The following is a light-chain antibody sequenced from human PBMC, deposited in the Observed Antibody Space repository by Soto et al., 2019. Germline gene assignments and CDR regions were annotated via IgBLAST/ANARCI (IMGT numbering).Light chain of an antibody. Sequence: DIQMTQSPSSVSASVGDSVIITCRASEAISSWLAWYQLKPGKPPKLLISAASSLQSGVPSRFSGGGSGTDFTLTITNLHPEDFATYYCQQVNTFPYTFGQGTKLEIK. CDR1: EAISSW. J-gene: IGKJ2*01. V-gene: IGKV1-12*01. CDR2: AAS. CDR3: QQVNTFPYT.